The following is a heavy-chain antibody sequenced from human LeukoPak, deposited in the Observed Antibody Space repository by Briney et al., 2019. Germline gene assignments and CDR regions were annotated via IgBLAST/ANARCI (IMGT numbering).Heavy chain of an antibody. V-gene: IGHV4-39*01. Sequence: PSETLSLTCTVSGGSISSSSYYWGWIRRPPGKGLEWIGSIYYSGSTYYNPSLKSRVTISVDTSKNQFSLKLSSVTAADTAVYYCARHDGSSSGYYGMDVWGQGTTVTVSS. CDR2: IYYSGST. J-gene: IGHJ6*02. CDR1: GGSISSSSYY. D-gene: IGHD6-6*01. CDR3: ARHDGSSSGYYGMDV.